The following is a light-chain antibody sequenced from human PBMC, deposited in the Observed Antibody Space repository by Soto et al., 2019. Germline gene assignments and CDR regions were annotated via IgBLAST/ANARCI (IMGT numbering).Light chain of an antibody. CDR2: DDS. Sequence: DIQMTQSPSTLSASFGDSVTITCRASQSLSRWLAWYQQKPGKAPKLLIYDDSSLESGVPSRFSGSASGTEFTLTISSLQPDDFATYYCQQYNTYSWTCGQGTKVDI. V-gene: IGKV1-5*01. CDR1: QSLSRW. CDR3: QQYNTYSWT. J-gene: IGKJ1*01.